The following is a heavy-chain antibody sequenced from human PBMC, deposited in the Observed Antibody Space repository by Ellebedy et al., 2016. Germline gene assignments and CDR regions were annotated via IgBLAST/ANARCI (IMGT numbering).Heavy chain of an antibody. V-gene: IGHV4-61*08. CDR2: IYYSGST. CDR1: GASVTSVAYY. CDR3: ARYVRNGYSYYGMDV. Sequence: SETLSLXCTVSGASVTSVAYYWSWIRQPPGKGLEWIGYIYYSGSTNYNPSLKSRATISLDTSKNQFSLKLSSVAAADTAVYYCARYVRNGYSYYGMDVWGQGTTITVSS. D-gene: IGHD2-8*01. J-gene: IGHJ6*02.